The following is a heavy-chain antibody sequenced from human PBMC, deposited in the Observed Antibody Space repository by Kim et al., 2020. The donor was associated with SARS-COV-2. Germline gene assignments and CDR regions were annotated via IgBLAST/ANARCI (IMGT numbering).Heavy chain of an antibody. D-gene: IGHD5-18*01. J-gene: IGHJ4*02. Sequence: SETLSLTCTVSGGSISSGGYYWSWIRQHPGKGLEWIGYIYYSGSTYYNPSLKSRVTIAVDTSKNQFSLKLISVTAADTAVYYCAISYGYRFDYWGQGTLVTVSS. CDR1: GGSISSGGYY. V-gene: IGHV4-31*03. CDR3: AISYGYRFDY. CDR2: IYYSGST.